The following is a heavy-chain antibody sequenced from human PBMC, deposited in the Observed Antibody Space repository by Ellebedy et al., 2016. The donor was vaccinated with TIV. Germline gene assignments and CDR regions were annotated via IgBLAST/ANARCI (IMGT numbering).Heavy chain of an antibody. V-gene: IGHV1-18*04. CDR2: INPYNGNT. CDR1: GYTFTHYG. Sequence: AASVKVSCKASGYTFTHYGISWVRQAPGQGLEWMGWINPYNGNTTYAQKYQGRVTMTTDSSTRTSYMELSSLTSDDTAIYYCARHLESRGLIHGGDYWGQGSLVTVSS. CDR3: ARHLESRGLIHGGDY. J-gene: IGHJ4*02. D-gene: IGHD3-10*01.